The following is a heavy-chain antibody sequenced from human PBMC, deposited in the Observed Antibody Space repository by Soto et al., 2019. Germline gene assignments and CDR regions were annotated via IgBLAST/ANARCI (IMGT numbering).Heavy chain of an antibody. J-gene: IGHJ5*02. CDR2: INVADGHT. CDR1: GYIFNSYD. D-gene: IGHD1-26*01. V-gene: IGHV1-3*01. CDR3: ARDYGYRGSAKVEP. Sequence: QIQLLQSGPEVKRPGASVKISCKTSGYIFNSYDIHWVRQVPGHTLEWVGWINVADGHTKYADSLQGRLTITRDTSASTVYMELRTLTSEDTAIYFCARDYGYRGSAKVEPWGQGTLVTVSS.